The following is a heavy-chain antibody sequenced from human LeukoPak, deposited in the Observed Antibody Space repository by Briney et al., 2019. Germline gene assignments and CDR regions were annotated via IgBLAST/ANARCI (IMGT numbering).Heavy chain of an antibody. CDR2: IKRDGNEK. CDR3: AKEGAYPIITYDS. V-gene: IGHV3-7*01. CDR1: GFTFSSYW. J-gene: IGHJ5*01. Sequence: GGSLRLSCAASGFTFSSYWMNWVRQAPGKGLERVANIKRDGNEKNYVDSVKGRFSISRDNAKNSLYLQMDSLRAEDTAVYYCAKEGAYPIITYDSWGQGALVTVSS. D-gene: IGHD3-10*01.